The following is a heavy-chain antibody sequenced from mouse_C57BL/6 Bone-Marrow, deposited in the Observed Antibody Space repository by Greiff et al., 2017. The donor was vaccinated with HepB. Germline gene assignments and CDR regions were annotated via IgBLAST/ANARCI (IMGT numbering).Heavy chain of an antibody. CDR3: AREYYGSSPYFDY. D-gene: IGHD1-1*01. CDR2: IDPNSGGT. J-gene: IGHJ2*01. V-gene: IGHV1-72*01. Sequence: VKLKQPGAELVKPGASVKLSCKASGYTFTSYWMHWVKQRPGRGLEWIGRIDPNSGGTKYNEKFKSKATLTVDKPSSTAYMQLSSLTSEDSAVYYCAREYYGSSPYFDYWGQGTTLTVSS. CDR1: GYTFTSYW.